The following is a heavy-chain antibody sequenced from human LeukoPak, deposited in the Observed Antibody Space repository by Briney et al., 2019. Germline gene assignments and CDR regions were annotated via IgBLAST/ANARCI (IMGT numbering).Heavy chain of an antibody. Sequence: GESLKISCKGSGYSFTSRWIAWVRQMPGKGLEWMGIIYPGDSDTRYSPSFQGQVTISADKSISTAYLQWSSLKASDTAMYYCARSRATVVRGVIYGPFYFDYWGQGTLVTVSS. CDR3: ARSRATVVRGVIYGPFYFDY. CDR2: IYPGDSDT. V-gene: IGHV5-51*01. CDR1: GYSFTSRW. J-gene: IGHJ4*02. D-gene: IGHD3-10*01.